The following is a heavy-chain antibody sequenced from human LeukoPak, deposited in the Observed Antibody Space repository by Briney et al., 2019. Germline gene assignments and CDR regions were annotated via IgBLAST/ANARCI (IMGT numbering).Heavy chain of an antibody. V-gene: IGHV3-23*01. J-gene: IGHJ4*02. CDR2: ISGSGGST. Sequence: GGSLRLSCAASGFTFSSYAMSWIRQAPGRGLECVSVISGSGGSTYYADSVKGRFTISRDNSKNTLFLQMNSLRAEDTAVYYCARGGYYGGSLSYFDYWGQGTLVTVSS. CDR1: GFTFSSYA. CDR3: ARGGYYGGSLSYFDY. D-gene: IGHD4-23*01.